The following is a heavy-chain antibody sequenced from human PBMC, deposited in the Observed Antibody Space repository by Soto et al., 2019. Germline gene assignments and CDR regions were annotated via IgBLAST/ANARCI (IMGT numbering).Heavy chain of an antibody. CDR1: GCSISSYD. CDR3: TRDVDFGEEDV. V-gene: IGHV4-59*01. Sequence: SETLSLTCTVSGCSISSYDWSWIRQPPGKGLEWIGYIYFSGSTNYNPSLKSRVTMSIDTSKNQFSLKLSSVTAADTAVYFCTRDVDFGEEDVWGQGTTVTVSS. J-gene: IGHJ6*02. CDR2: IYFSGST. D-gene: IGHD4-17*01.